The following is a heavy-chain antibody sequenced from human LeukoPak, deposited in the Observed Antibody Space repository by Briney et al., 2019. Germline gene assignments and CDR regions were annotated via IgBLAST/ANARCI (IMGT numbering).Heavy chain of an antibody. CDR1: GFTFSSYW. CDR3: ARDSATGTN. CDR2: IKQDGSEK. V-gene: IGHV3-7*01. D-gene: IGHD1-7*01. J-gene: IGHJ4*02. Sequence: GGSLRLSCAASGFTFSSYWMSWVRQTPGKGLEWVANIKQDGSEKYCVDSVRGRFTISRDNAKNSLYLQMNSLRAEDTAVYYCARDSATGTNWGQGTLVTVSS.